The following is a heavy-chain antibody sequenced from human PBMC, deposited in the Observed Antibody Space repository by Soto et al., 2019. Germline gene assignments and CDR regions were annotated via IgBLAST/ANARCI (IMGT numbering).Heavy chain of an antibody. D-gene: IGHD4-17*01. V-gene: IGHV2-70*01. CDR2: IDWDDDK. J-gene: IGHJ6*02. Sequence: ESGPTLVNPTQTLTLTCTFSGFSLSTSGMCVSWIRQPPGKALEWLALIDWDDDKYYSTSLKTRLTISKDTSKNQVVLTMTNMDPVDTATYYCARIPDYGVITNYYYGMDVWGQGTTVTVSS. CDR1: GFSLSTSGMC. CDR3: ARIPDYGVITNYYYGMDV.